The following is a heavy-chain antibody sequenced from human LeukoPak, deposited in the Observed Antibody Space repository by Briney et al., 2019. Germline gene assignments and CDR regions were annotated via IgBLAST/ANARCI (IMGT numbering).Heavy chain of an antibody. CDR1: GGSISSSSYY. J-gene: IGHJ6*03. D-gene: IGHD2-8*01. CDR3: ARGHGCTNDVCYLHLYYYMDV. Sequence: SETLSLTCTVSGGSISSSSYYWGWIRQPPGKGLEWIGSIYYSGSTYYNPSLKSRVTISVDTSKNQFSLKLSSVTAADTAVYYCARGHGCTNDVCYLHLYYYMDVWGKGTTVTVSS. CDR2: IYYSGST. V-gene: IGHV4-39*07.